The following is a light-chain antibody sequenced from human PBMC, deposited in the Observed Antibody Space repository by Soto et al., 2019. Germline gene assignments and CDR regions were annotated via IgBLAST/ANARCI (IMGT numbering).Light chain of an antibody. CDR1: QSVSSNF. J-gene: IGKJ3*01. V-gene: IGKV3-20*01. CDR3: QQYGDSLFT. Sequence: EIVLTQSPGTLSLSPGERATLSCRASQSVSSNFLAWYQHKPGQAPRILIYGASSRATGIPDRFSGSGSGTDFTLTISRLEPEDFAVFYCQQYGDSLFTFGPGTKVDIK. CDR2: GAS.